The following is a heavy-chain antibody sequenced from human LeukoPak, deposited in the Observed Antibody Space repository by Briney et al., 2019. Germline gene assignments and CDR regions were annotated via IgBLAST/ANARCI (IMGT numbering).Heavy chain of an antibody. Sequence: SETLSLTCAVSGGSFTGSNWWSWIRQPPGKGLEWIGEIYHSGSTNYNPSLKSRVTISVDNSKNQFSLKLSSVTAADTAVYYCARGPVIPAAIGCWFDPWGQGTLVTVSS. CDR1: GGSFTGSNW. J-gene: IGHJ5*02. CDR3: ARGPVIPAAIGCWFDP. V-gene: IGHV4-4*02. CDR2: IYHSGST. D-gene: IGHD2-2*01.